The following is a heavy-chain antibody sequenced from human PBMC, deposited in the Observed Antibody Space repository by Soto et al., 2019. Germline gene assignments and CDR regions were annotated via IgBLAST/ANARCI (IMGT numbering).Heavy chain of an antibody. CDR1: GYTFTSYG. V-gene: IGHV1-18*01. Sequence: ASVKVSCKASGYTFTSYGISWVRQAPGQGLEWMGWISAYNGNRNYAQKLQGRVTMTTDTSTSTAYMELSSLRSEDTAVYHCAREYCSSTSCLNWFDPWGQGTLVTVSS. CDR2: ISAYNGNR. D-gene: IGHD2-2*01. J-gene: IGHJ5*02. CDR3: AREYCSSTSCLNWFDP.